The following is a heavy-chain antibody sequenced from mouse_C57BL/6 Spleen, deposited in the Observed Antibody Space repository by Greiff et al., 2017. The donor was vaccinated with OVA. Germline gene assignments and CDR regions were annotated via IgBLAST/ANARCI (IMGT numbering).Heavy chain of an antibody. D-gene: IGHD1-1*01. CDR3: ARRTTVVARYFDY. J-gene: IGHJ2*01. CDR2: IYPGSGST. V-gene: IGHV1-55*01. CDR1: GYTFTSYW. Sequence: VQLQQPGAELVKPGASVKMSCKASGYTFTSYWITWVKQRPGQGLEWIGDIYPGSGSTNYNEKFKSKATLTVDTSSSTAYMQLSSLTSEDSAVYYCARRTTVVARYFDYWGQGTTLTVSS.